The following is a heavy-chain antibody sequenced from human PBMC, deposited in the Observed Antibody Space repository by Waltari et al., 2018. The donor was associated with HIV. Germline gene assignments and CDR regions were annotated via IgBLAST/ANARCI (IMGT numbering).Heavy chain of an antibody. CDR3: GSGSRRGHSHGIDY. CDR1: GYSISSDYY. D-gene: IGHD5-18*01. J-gene: IGHJ4*02. Sequence: QVQLHESGPGMVKLSATLPLTCAVSGYSISSDYYWGWIRQPPGKGLEWIGSASRSGSTYYSPSLKSRVTISLDTSKNQFSLKLNSVAAADTAVYYCGSGSRRGHSHGIDYWGQGTLVTVSS. CDR2: ASRSGST. V-gene: IGHV4-38-2*01.